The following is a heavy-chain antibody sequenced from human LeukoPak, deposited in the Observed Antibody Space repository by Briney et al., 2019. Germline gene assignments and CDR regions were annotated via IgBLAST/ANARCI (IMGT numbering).Heavy chain of an antibody. V-gene: IGHV3-64D*06. CDR3: VKGGKYSANWYDY. CDR1: GFTFNNYA. J-gene: IGHJ5*01. D-gene: IGHD6-6*01. CDR2: ISSNGAST. Sequence: GGSLKPSCSASGFTFNNYAMHWVRQAPGKGLESVSSISSNGASTYYTDSVKGRFTISRDNSKNTLYLQVSSLTTEDTAVYFCVKGGKYSANWYDYWGQGTLVTVSS.